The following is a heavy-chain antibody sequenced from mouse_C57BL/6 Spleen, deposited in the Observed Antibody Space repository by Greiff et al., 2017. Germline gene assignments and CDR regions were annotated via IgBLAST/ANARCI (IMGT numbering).Heavy chain of an antibody. Sequence: VQLQQPGAELVKPGASVKMSCKASGYTFTSYWITWVKQRPGQGLEWIGDIYPGSGSTNYNEKFKSKATLTVDTSSSTAYMQLSSLTSEDSAVYYWAREDYYGSSPWFAYWGQGTLVTVSA. CDR2: IYPGSGST. CDR3: AREDYYGSSPWFAY. V-gene: IGHV1-55*01. D-gene: IGHD1-1*01. J-gene: IGHJ3*01. CDR1: GYTFTSYW.